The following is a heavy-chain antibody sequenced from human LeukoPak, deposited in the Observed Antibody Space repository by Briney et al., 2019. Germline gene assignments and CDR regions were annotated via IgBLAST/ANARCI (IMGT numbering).Heavy chain of an antibody. V-gene: IGHV3-11*04. CDR3: ARDDNWGFDY. CDR2: IRGSGSGMGSGN. CDR1: GFAFSDYC. J-gene: IGHJ4*02. D-gene: IGHD7-27*01. Sequence: PGGSLRLSCAASGFAFSDYCMRWVRQAPGKGLEWVANIRGSGSGMGSGNYYAGSAKGRFTISRDNAKNSLYLQVNSLRAEDTAFDYCARDDNWGFDYWGQGALVTVSS.